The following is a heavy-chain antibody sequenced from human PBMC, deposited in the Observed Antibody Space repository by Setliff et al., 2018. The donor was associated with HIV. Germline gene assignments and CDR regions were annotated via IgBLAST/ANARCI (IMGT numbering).Heavy chain of an antibody. J-gene: IGHJ4*02. Sequence: LRLSCATSGFTFSPYAIHWVRQAPGMGLEWVAMIWADEITKFYADSVKGRFTISRDNSKNTMYLQMNTLRVEDTAVYYCARDPPGSGFHLDYWGQGTPVTFSS. D-gene: IGHD5-12*01. CDR1: GFTFSPYA. V-gene: IGHV3-33*01. CDR2: IWADEITK. CDR3: ARDPPGSGFHLDY.